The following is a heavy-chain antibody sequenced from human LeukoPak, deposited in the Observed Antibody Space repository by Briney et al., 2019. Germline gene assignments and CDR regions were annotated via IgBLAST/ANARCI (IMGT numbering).Heavy chain of an antibody. CDR3: ARDAEGSSIDY. Sequence: GGSLRPSCAASEFTFSSYWMHWVRQAPGKGLVWVSRINSDGSSTSYADSVKGRFTISRDNAKNTLYLQMNSLRAEDTAVYYCARDAEGSSIDYWGQGTLVTVSS. D-gene: IGHD6-13*01. J-gene: IGHJ4*02. CDR1: EFTFSSYW. CDR2: INSDGSST. V-gene: IGHV3-74*01.